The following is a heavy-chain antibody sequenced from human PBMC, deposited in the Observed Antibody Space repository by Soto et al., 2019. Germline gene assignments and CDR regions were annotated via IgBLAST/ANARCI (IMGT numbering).Heavy chain of an antibody. CDR1: GFSFRNYA. CDR2: IWFDGSRQ. Sequence: QVRLVESGGGAVQPGRSLKLSCATSGFSFRNYAMHWVRQAPGKGLEWVAFIWFDGSRQDYADSVKGRFIISRDDSRNTLHLQMNSLRVEDTAVYYCARDGAGGWNLDYWGQGTLVTVPS. V-gene: IGHV3-33*01. J-gene: IGHJ4*02. D-gene: IGHD6-19*01. CDR3: ARDGAGGWNLDY.